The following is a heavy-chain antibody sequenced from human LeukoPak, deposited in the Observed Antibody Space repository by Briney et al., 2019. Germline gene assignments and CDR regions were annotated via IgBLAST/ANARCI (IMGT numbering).Heavy chain of an antibody. J-gene: IGHJ3*01. CDR2: IYYTGAT. D-gene: IGHD3-22*01. V-gene: IGHV4-39*01. CDR3: ARFPYYCDSTVPRWAFDV. Sequence: SETLSLTCTVSGVISRSYYWGWVRQPPGKGLEWVASIYYTGATHYNPSLKSRLTISVDTSKTQISLGLSSVTAADTAVYYCARFPYYCDSTVPRWAFDVWDEGTMVTV. CDR1: GVISRSYY.